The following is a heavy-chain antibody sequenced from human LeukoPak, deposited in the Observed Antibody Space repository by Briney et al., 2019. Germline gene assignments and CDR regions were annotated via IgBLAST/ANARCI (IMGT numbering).Heavy chain of an antibody. CDR3: ATLGGIQLWLINY. D-gene: IGHD5-18*01. CDR1: GFTFSSYA. Sequence: PGGSPRLSCAASGFTFSSYAMSWVRQAPGKGLEWVSAISGSGGSTYYADSVKGRFTISRDNSKNTLYLQMNSLRAEDTAVYYCATLGGIQLWLINYWGQGTLVTVSS. J-gene: IGHJ4*02. CDR2: ISGSGGST. V-gene: IGHV3-23*01.